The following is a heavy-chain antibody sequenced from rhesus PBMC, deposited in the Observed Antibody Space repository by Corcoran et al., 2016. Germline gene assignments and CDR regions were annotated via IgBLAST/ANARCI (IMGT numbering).Heavy chain of an antibody. J-gene: IGHJ3*01. CDR1: GGSISSSY. CDR3: ARSGWYQGAVDF. Sequence: QLQLQESGPGLVKPSETLSVTCAVSGGSISSSYWSWIRQAPGKGLEWIGFIYGTGGSTNYNPSLKSRVTLSVDTSKNQLSLKLSSVTTADTAVYYCARSGWYQGAVDFWGQGLRVTVSS. D-gene: IGHD6-31*01. CDR2: IYGTGGST. V-gene: IGHV4-169*01.